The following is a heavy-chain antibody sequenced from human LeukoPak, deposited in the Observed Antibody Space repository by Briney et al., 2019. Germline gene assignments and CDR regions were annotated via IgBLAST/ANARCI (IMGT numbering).Heavy chain of an antibody. D-gene: IGHD3-22*01. J-gene: IGHJ4*02. Sequence: SETLSLTCTVSGGSISSSSYYWGWIRQPPGKGLEWIGSIYYSGSTYYNPSLKSRVTISVDTSKNQFSLKLSSVTAADTAVYYCARTGDSSGYYYWVDYWGQGTLVTVSS. CDR2: IYYSGST. CDR3: ARTGDSSGYYYWVDY. CDR1: GGSISSSSYY. V-gene: IGHV4-39*07.